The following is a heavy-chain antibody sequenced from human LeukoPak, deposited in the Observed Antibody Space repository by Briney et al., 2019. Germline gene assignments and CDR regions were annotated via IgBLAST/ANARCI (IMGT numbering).Heavy chain of an antibody. CDR3: ARHPGWSFNVDV. D-gene: IGHD6-19*01. J-gene: IGHJ6*04. V-gene: IGHV4-59*08. CDR2: VYYSGTT. CDR1: GGSISSYY. Sequence: SETLSLTCTVSGGSISSYYWTWIRQPPGKRLEWIGYVYYSGTTNYNPSLEGRVTISVDTSKNQFSLKLFSVTAADTAVYYCARHPGWSFNVDVWGNGTTVTVSS.